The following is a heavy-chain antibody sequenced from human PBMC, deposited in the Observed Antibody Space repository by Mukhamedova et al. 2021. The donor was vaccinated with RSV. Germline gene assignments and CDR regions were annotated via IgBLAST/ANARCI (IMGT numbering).Heavy chain of an antibody. Sequence: DTRYSPSFQGQVTMSVDKSIDTAYLQWSSLNASDTAMYYCARARSTGWHPKSQHWGQGTLVTVSS. CDR2: DT. V-gene: IGHV5-51*01. J-gene: IGHJ4*02. CDR3: ARARSTGWHPKSQH. D-gene: IGHD6-19*01.